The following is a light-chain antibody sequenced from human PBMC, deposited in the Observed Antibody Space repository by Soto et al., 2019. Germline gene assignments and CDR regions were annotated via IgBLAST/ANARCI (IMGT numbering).Light chain of an antibody. CDR1: SSNIGAGYD. J-gene: IGLJ2*01. V-gene: IGLV1-40*01. CDR3: QFFGTRLQSVV. Sequence: QSVVTQPPSASGALGQRVTISCTGSSSNIGAGYDVHWYQQFPGRAPRLLIFGNNNRPSGVPDRFSGSKSGTSASLDISGRQADVDANYYSQFFGTRLQSVVLGGGPQLTVL. CDR2: GNN.